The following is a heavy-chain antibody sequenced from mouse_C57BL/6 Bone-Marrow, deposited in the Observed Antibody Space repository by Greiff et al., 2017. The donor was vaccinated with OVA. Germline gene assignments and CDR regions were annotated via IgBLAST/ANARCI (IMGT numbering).Heavy chain of an antibody. D-gene: IGHD1-1*01. CDR1: GFTFSSYG. V-gene: IGHV5-6*01. CDR2: ISSGGSYT. J-gene: IGHJ2*01. Sequence: EVQVVESGGDLVKPGGSLKLSCAASGFTFSSYGMSWVRQTPDKRLEWVATISSGGSYTYYPDSVKGRFTISRDNAKNTLYLQMRSLKSEDTAMYYCARQITTVVAPYFDYWGQGTTLTVSS. CDR3: ARQITTVVAPYFDY.